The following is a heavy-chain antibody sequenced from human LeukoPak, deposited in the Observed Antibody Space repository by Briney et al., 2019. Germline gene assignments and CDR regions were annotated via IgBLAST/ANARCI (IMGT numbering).Heavy chain of an antibody. CDR2: IYYSGST. CDR3: AQSSGRQHYFDY. D-gene: IGHD6-19*01. Sequence: SETLSLTCAVYGGSFSGYYWSWIRQPPGKGLEWIGYIYYSGSTNYNPSLKSRVTISVDTSKNQFSLKLSSVTAADTAVYYCAQSSGRQHYFDYWGQGTLVTVSS. J-gene: IGHJ4*02. CDR1: GGSFSGYY. V-gene: IGHV4-59*01.